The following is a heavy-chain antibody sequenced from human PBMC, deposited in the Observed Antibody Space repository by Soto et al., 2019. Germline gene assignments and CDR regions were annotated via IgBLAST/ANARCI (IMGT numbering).Heavy chain of an antibody. CDR1: GFTFSGSA. D-gene: IGHD3-22*01. J-gene: IGHJ4*02. CDR3: TRHDYYDSSGYTY. CDR2: IRSKANSYAT. Sequence: SLRLSCAASGFTFSGSAMHWVRQASGKGLEWVGRIRSKANSYATAYAASVKGRFTISRDDSKNTAYLQMNSLKTEDTAVYYCTRHDYYDSSGYTYWGQGTLVTVSS. V-gene: IGHV3-73*01.